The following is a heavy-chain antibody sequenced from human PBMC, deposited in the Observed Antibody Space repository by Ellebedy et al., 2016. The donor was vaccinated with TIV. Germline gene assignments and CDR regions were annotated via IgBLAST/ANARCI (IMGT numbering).Heavy chain of an antibody. V-gene: IGHV4-34*01. CDR1: GGSFSGYY. D-gene: IGHD3-22*01. Sequence: SETLSLXCAVYGGSFSGYYWTWIRQPPGKGLEWIGEINHSGSTNYNPSLKSRVTMSVDTSKNQFSLKLSSVAAADTAVYYCARGRQYSDTSGYYLDSWGQGGLVTVSS. CDR2: INHSGST. CDR3: ARGRQYSDTSGYYLDS. J-gene: IGHJ5*01.